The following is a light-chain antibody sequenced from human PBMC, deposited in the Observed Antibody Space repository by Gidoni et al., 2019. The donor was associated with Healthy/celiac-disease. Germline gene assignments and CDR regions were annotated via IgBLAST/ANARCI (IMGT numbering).Light chain of an antibody. CDR3: QKYNSAPYT. CDR2: AAS. Sequence: DIQMTQSPSSLSASVGDRVTITCRASQGISNYLAWYQQKPGKVPKLLIYAASTLQSGVQARFSGSGYGTDFTLNISSRQPEDVATYYWQKYNSAPYTFGQGTKLEIK. CDR1: QGISNY. J-gene: IGKJ2*01. V-gene: IGKV1-27*01.